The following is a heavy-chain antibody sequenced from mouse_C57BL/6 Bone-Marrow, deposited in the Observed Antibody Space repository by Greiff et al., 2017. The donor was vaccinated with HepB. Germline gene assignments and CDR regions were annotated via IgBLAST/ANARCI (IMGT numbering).Heavy chain of an antibody. D-gene: IGHD1-1*01. CDR2: INYDGSST. J-gene: IGHJ2*01. Sequence: EVKVVESEGGLVQPGSSMKLSCTASGFTFSDYYMAWVRQVPEKGLEWVANINYDGSSTYYLDSLKSRFIISRDNAKNILYLQMSSLKSEDTATYYCARVYGSFDYWGQGTTLTVSS. CDR3: ARVYGSFDY. V-gene: IGHV5-16*01. CDR1: GFTFSDYY.